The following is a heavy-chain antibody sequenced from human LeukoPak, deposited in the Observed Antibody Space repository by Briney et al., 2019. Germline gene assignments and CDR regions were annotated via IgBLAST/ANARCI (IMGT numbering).Heavy chain of an antibody. Sequence: PGGSLRLSCAASGFTFSSYWMSWVRQAPGKGLEWVANIKQDGSEKYYVDSVKGRFTISRDNAKNSLYLQMNSLRAEDTAVYYCARGALVTGDPNDDYWGQGTLVTVSS. CDR2: IKQDGSEK. CDR1: GFTFSSYW. CDR3: ARGALVTGDPNDDY. D-gene: IGHD7-27*01. V-gene: IGHV3-7*01. J-gene: IGHJ4*02.